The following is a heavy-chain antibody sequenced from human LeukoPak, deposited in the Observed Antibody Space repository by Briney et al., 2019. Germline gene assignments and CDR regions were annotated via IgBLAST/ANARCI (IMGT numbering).Heavy chain of an antibody. D-gene: IGHD4-23*01. CDR3: AREHGGNSNWFDP. Sequence: ASVKVSCKASGGTFSSYAISWVRQAPGQGLEWMGGIIPIFGTASYAQKFQGRVTITADESTSTAYMELSSLRSEDTAVYYCAREHGGNSNWFDPWGQGTLVTVSS. CDR2: IIPIFGTA. V-gene: IGHV1-69*13. J-gene: IGHJ5*02. CDR1: GGTFSSYA.